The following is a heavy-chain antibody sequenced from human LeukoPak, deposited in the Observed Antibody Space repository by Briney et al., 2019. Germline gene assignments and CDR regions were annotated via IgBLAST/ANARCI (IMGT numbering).Heavy chain of an antibody. CDR2: ITGGSTYI. CDR3: AAGACVGNCFGNYFDP. V-gene: IGHV3-21*04. J-gene: IGHJ5*02. Sequence: MAGGSLRLSCAASGFTFSTYAMNWVRQAPGKGLEWVSSITGGSTYINYIGSVQGRFTVSRDNARNSLYLQLNSLKVEDTAIYYCAAGACVGNCFGNYFDPWGQGTLVIVSS. CDR1: GFTFSTYA. D-gene: IGHD4-23*01.